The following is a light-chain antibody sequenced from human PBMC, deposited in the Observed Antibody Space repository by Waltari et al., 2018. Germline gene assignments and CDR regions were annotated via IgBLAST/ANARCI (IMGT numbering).Light chain of an antibody. Sequence: QLVLTHSSSASASLGASVKPTCTLCRGHSTYAIRQRQQRPGQSPRYLMKVNSDGSYNKGDGIPDRFSGSSSGSERYLTISSLQSDDEADYHCQTWGTDIRVFGGGTKVTVL. CDR1: RGHSTYA. CDR2: VNSDGSY. CDR3: QTWGTDIRV. V-gene: IGLV4-69*01. J-gene: IGLJ3*02.